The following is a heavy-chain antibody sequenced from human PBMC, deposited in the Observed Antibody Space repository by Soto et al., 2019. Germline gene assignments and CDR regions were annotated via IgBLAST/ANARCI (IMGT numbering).Heavy chain of an antibody. J-gene: IGHJ4*02. D-gene: IGHD6-19*01. CDR3: ARAVAVPASCDY. V-gene: IGHV1-3*05. CDR1: GYSFTSYA. Sequence: QDQLVQSGAEEKKPGASVKVSCKASGYSFTSYAMHWVRQAPGQRLEWMGWINAGNGNTKYSQKFQGRVTITRDTSASTAYMELSSLRSEDTAMYYCARAVAVPASCDYWGQGTLVTVSS. CDR2: INAGNGNT.